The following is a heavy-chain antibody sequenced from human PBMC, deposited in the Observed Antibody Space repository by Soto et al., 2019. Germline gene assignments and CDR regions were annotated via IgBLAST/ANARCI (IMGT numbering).Heavy chain of an antibody. Sequence: GASVKVSCKASGGTLSSYAISWVRQAPGQGLEWMGGIIPIFGTANYAQKFQGRVTITADESTSTAYMELSSLRSEDTAVYYCARDYVGVAVAGKHGMDVWGQGTTVTVS. CDR3: ARDYVGVAVAGKHGMDV. CDR1: GGTLSSYA. J-gene: IGHJ6*02. CDR2: IIPIFGTA. D-gene: IGHD6-19*01. V-gene: IGHV1-69*13.